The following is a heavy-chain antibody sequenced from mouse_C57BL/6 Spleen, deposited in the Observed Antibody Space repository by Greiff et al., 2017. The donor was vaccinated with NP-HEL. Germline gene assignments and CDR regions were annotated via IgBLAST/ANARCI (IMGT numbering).Heavy chain of an antibody. CDR2: FHPYNDDT. D-gene: IGHD1-1*01. V-gene: IGHV1-47*01. Sequence: VQLQQSGAELVKPGASVKMSCKASGYTFTTYPIEWMKQNPGKSLEWIGNFHPYNDDTKYNEQFKGKATLTVEKSASTVYLELSRLTSDDSAGDYCARPDYYGSCVAYWGQGTLVTVSA. CDR1: GYTFTTYP. CDR3: ARPDYYGSCVAY. J-gene: IGHJ3*01.